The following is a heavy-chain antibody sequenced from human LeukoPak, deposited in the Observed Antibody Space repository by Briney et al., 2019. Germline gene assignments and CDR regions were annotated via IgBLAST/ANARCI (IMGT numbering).Heavy chain of an antibody. Sequence: GGSLRLSCAASGFTFSSYAMSWVRQAPGMGLEWVSAISGSGGSTYYADSVRGRFTISRDNSKNTLYLQMNSLRAEDTAVYYCAKDLSITIFGVVLADAFDIWGQGTMVTVSS. V-gene: IGHV3-23*01. CDR1: GFTFSSYA. D-gene: IGHD3-3*01. J-gene: IGHJ3*02. CDR3: AKDLSITIFGVVLADAFDI. CDR2: ISGSGGST.